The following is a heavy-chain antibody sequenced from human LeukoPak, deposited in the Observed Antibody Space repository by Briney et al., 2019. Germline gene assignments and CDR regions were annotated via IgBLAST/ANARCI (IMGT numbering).Heavy chain of an antibody. Sequence: GGFLRLSCAASGFTFSSYAMSWVRQAPGKGLEWVSAISGSGGSTYYADSVKGRFTIPRDNSKNTLYLQMNSLRAEDTAVYYCAKKLAGIVIDYWGQGTLVTVSS. CDR3: AKKLAGIVIDY. D-gene: IGHD1-26*01. V-gene: IGHV3-23*01. CDR1: GFTFSSYA. CDR2: ISGSGGST. J-gene: IGHJ4*02.